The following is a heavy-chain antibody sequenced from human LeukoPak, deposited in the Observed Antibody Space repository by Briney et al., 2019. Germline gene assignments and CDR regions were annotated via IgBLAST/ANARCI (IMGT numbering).Heavy chain of an antibody. Sequence: GGSLRLSCAASGFTVSTNYMSWVRQAPGKGLDWVSAISGGGEDTYYPNSVKGRFTISRDNSKNTLYLQMNSLGAEDTAIYYCAKPRAMTTGVGRYFDLWGRGTLVTVSS. D-gene: IGHD1-1*01. V-gene: IGHV3-23*01. CDR1: GFTVSTNY. J-gene: IGHJ2*01. CDR2: ISGGGEDT. CDR3: AKPRAMTTGVGRYFDL.